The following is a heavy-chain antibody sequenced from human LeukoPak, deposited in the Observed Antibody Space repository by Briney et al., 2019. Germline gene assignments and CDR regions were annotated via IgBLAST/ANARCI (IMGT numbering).Heavy chain of an antibody. V-gene: IGHV4-30-4*01. D-gene: IGHD3-3*01. CDR1: GASISGGDYY. CDR2: IYASGST. CDR3: ARAHGFWSGHRAFDI. Sequence: SETLSLTCTVSGASISGGDYYWNWIRQPPGKGLEWIGYIYASGSTFYSPSLKSRVSISVDTSKKQFSLKLSSVTAADTAVYYCARAHGFWSGHRAFDIWGQGTMVIVSS. J-gene: IGHJ3*02.